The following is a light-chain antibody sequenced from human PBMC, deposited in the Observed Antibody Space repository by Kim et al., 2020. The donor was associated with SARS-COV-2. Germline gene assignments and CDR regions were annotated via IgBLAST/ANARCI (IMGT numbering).Light chain of an antibody. CDR1: NIGSKA. J-gene: IGLJ3*02. CDR2: RNN. CDR3: QVWDSNTVA. V-gene: IGLV3-9*01. Sequence: SMALGQTARITCGGSNIGSKAVHWYQQKPGQAPVMVISRNNNRPAGIPERFSGSNSGNTATLTISRAQVGDEADYYCQVWDSNTVAFGGGTQLTVL.